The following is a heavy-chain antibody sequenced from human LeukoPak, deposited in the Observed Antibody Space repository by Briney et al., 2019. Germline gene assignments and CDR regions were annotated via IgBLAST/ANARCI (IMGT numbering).Heavy chain of an antibody. D-gene: IGHD1-26*01. CDR2: ISSSGSTT. CDR1: GFTFSDYY. J-gene: IGHJ3*02. V-gene: IGHV3-11*01. Sequence: GGSLRLSCAASGFTFSDYYMSWIRQAPGKGLEWVSYISSSGSTTYYADSVKGRFTISRDNAKNSLYLQMNSLRAEDTAVYYCARTKWELLHAFDIWGQGTMVTVSS. CDR3: ARTKWELLHAFDI.